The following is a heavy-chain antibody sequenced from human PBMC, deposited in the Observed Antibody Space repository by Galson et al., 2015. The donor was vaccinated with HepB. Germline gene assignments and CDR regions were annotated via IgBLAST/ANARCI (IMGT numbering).Heavy chain of an antibody. D-gene: IGHD2-21*02. V-gene: IGHV3-11*06. CDR3: ARSIVLVTAPDWYFDL. CDR2: ISSSGSYT. CDR1: GFTFSDYY. Sequence: SLRLSCAASGFTFSDYYMTWIRQAPGKGLEWVSHISSSGSYTSDADSVQGRFTISRDNAKNSLYLQMNSLRAEDTAVYYCARSIVLVTAPDWYFDLCGRGPLVTVSS. J-gene: IGHJ2*01.